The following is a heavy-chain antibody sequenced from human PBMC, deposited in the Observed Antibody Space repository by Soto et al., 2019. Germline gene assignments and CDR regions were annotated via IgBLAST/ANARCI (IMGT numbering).Heavy chain of an antibody. CDR1: GYTFTSYG. Sequence: QVQLVQSGVEVEKPGASVKVSCKASGYTFTSYGVSWVRQAPGQGLEWMGWISAYNGNTTYAQKFQGRVTMTTDTSTSRAYMELRSLRSDDTAVYYCARDVPTVTTRGPDYWGQGTLVTVSS. CDR3: ARDVPTVTTRGPDY. V-gene: IGHV1-18*01. D-gene: IGHD4-17*01. J-gene: IGHJ4*02. CDR2: ISAYNGNT.